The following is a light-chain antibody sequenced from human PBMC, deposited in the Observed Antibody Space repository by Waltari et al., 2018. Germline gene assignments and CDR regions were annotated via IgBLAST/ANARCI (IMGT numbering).Light chain of an antibody. CDR2: DLS. J-gene: IGLJ2*01. CDR1: RSDVGWYHY. V-gene: IGLV2-14*03. CDR3: SSYTSSSTLVV. Sequence: QSALTQPASVSGSPGPSLTISCTGTRSDVGWYHYVSWNQQHPGKAPKLMIYDLSNRPSGVSNRFSGSKSGNTASLTISGLQAEDEADYYCSSYTSSSTLVVFGGGTKLTVL.